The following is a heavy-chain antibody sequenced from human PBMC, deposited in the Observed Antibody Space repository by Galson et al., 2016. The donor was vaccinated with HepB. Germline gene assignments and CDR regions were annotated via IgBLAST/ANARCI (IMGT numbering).Heavy chain of an antibody. J-gene: IGHJ5*02. CDR3: VRVRSPRRYFDWPDNWFDP. D-gene: IGHD3-9*01. V-gene: IGHV3-20*01. CDR2: ISWNAAST. CDR1: GFNFDDYG. Sequence: SLRLSCATSGFNFDDYGMTWVRQTPRKGLEWVSAISWNAASTRYADFVKGRFTISRDNAKNSLYLQMNNLRAEDTALYHCVRVRSPRRYFDWPDNWFDPWGQGALVTVSS.